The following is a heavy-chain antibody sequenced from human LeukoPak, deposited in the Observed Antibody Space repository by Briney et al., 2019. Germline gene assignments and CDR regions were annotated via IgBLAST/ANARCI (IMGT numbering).Heavy chain of an antibody. Sequence: PGGSLRLSCAASAFTFSGYSMNWVRQAPGKGLEWVSYISPSATTIYYADSVKGRFTISRDNAKNSLYLHMNSLRAEDTAVYYCAKGGYCSGGSCYNKVDYWGQGTLVTVSS. J-gene: IGHJ4*02. CDR3: AKGGYCSGGSCYNKVDY. CDR2: ISPSATTI. V-gene: IGHV3-48*01. D-gene: IGHD2-15*01. CDR1: AFTFSGYS.